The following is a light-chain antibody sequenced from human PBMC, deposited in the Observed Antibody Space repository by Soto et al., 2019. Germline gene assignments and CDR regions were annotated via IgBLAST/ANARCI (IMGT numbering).Light chain of an antibody. J-gene: IGKJ3*01. CDR3: QQFNTYPRT. CDR1: QGISSY. V-gene: IGKV1-8*01. Sequence: AIRMTQSQYSFSASTGDRVTITCRASQGISSYLAWYQQKPGKAPKLLIYAASTLQSGVPSRFSGSGSGTDFTLTINSLQPEDFATYYCQQFNTYPRTFGPGTIVAI. CDR2: AAS.